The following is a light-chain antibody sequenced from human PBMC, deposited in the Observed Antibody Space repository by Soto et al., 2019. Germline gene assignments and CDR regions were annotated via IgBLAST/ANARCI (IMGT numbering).Light chain of an antibody. CDR3: SSYTSSSTAV. V-gene: IGLV2-14*01. CDR1: SSDGGDYNY. J-gene: IGLJ1*01. Sequence: QSVLAQPASMSGSPGQSITISCTGTSSDGGDYNYVSWYQQPPGNAPKLIIYEVRSRPSGVSNRFSGSKSGNTASLTISGLQAEDEADYYCSSYTSSSTAVCGTGTKVTVL. CDR2: EVR.